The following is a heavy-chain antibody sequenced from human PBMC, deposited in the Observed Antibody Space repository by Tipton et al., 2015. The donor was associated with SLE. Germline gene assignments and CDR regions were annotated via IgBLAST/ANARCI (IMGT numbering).Heavy chain of an antibody. CDR2: INHSGST. D-gene: IGHD6-19*01. Sequence: TLSLTCTVSGGSISSHYWSWIRQPPGKGLEWIGEINHSGSTNYNPSLKSRVTISVDTSKNQFSLKLSSVTAADTAVYYCARRGIAVAGTHYWGQGTLVTVSS. CDR3: ARRGIAVAGTHY. V-gene: IGHV4-34*01. J-gene: IGHJ4*02. CDR1: GGSISSHY.